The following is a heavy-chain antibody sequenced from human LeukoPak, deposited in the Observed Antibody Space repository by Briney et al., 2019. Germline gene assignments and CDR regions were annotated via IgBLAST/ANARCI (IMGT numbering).Heavy chain of an antibody. CDR3: AKDGTADASGDDSFDI. Sequence: PGGSLRLSCAASGFTFSSYSMNWVRQAPGKGLEWVSYISSSSSTIYYADSVKGRFTISRDNSKNSLYLQMNSLRAEDTALYYCAKDGTADASGDDSFDIWGQGTMVTVSS. D-gene: IGHD3-10*01. J-gene: IGHJ3*02. CDR2: ISSSSSTI. V-gene: IGHV3-48*04. CDR1: GFTFSSYS.